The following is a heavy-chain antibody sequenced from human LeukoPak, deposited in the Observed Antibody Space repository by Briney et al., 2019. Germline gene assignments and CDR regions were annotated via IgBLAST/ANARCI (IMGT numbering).Heavy chain of an antibody. CDR3: ARDGGYSSGWRDWSGYFDY. V-gene: IGHV1-3*03. CDR1: GYTFTSYA. CDR2: INAGNGNT. Sequence: GASVKVSCKASGYTFTSYAMHWVRQAPGQRLEWMGWINAGNGNTKYSQEFQGRVTITRDTSASTAYMELSSLRSEDMAVYYCARDGGYSSGWRDWSGYFDYWGQGTLVTVSS. D-gene: IGHD6-19*01. J-gene: IGHJ4*02.